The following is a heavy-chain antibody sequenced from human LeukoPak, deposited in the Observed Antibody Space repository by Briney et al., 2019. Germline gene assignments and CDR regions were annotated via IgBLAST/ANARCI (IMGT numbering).Heavy chain of an antibody. Sequence: PVRSLRLSCAASGFTFDDYAMHWVRQAPGKGLEWVSCISWNSGTIGYADSVKGRFTISRDNAKSSLYLQMNSLRTEDTALYYCAKDIGRWELPGGHWGQGTLVTVSS. D-gene: IGHD1-26*01. CDR3: AKDIGRWELPGGH. J-gene: IGHJ4*02. CDR1: GFTFDDYA. V-gene: IGHV3-9*01. CDR2: ISWNSGTI.